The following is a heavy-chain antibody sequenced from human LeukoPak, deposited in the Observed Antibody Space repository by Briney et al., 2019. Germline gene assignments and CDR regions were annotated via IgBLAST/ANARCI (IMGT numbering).Heavy chain of an antibody. V-gene: IGHV1-2*02. J-gene: IGHJ6*03. Sequence: GGSLRLSCAASGFTFNNYGMHWVRQAPGQGLEWMGWINPNSGGTNYAQKFQGRAAMTRDTSISTAYMELSRLRSDDTAVYYCAGYTTTPSYYDYMDVWGKGTTVTVSS. CDR2: INPNSGGT. CDR3: AGYTTTPSYYDYMDV. D-gene: IGHD5-24*01. CDR1: GFTFNNYG.